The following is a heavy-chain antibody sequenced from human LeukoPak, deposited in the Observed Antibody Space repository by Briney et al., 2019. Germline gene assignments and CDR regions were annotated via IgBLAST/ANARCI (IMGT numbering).Heavy chain of an antibody. D-gene: IGHD4-17*01. CDR2: ISGSGGST. CDR1: GFTFSSYA. J-gene: IGHJ4*02. V-gene: IGHV3-23*01. Sequence: GGSLRLSCAASGFTFSSYAMSWVRQAPGKGPEWVSAISGSGGSTYYADSVKGRFTISRDNSKNTLYLQMNSLRAEDTAVYYCAKDHDYGDYVVPFDYWGQGTLVTVSS. CDR3: AKDHDYGDYVVPFDY.